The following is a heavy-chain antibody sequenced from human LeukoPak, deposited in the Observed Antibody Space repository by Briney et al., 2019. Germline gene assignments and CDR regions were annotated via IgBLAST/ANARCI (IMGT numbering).Heavy chain of an antibody. Sequence: SETLSLTCTVSGGSINGYYWNWIWQPPGKGLEWIGYIHYSGSTNYNPSLKSRVTISKDTSKNQFYLKLNSVTAADTAVYYCARYSGSLGFDFWGQGTLVTVSS. CDR3: ARYSGSLGFDF. D-gene: IGHD1-26*01. V-gene: IGHV4-59*08. CDR2: IHYSGST. J-gene: IGHJ4*02. CDR1: GGSINGYY.